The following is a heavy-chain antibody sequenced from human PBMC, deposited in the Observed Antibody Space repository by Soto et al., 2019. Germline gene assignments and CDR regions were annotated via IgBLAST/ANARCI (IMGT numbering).Heavy chain of an antibody. CDR3: ARGNSYGPRGYYYYMDV. J-gene: IGHJ6*03. CDR2: IYPGDSDT. D-gene: IGHD5-18*01. V-gene: IGHV5-51*01. Sequence: XESLKISCKGSGYSFTSYWIGWVRQMPGKGLEWMGIIYPGDSDTRYSPSFQGQVTISADKSISTAYLQWSSLKASDTAMYYCARGNSYGPRGYYYYMDVWGKGTTVTVSS. CDR1: GYSFTSYW.